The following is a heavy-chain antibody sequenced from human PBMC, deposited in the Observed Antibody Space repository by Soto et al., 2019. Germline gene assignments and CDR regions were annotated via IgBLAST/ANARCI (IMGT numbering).Heavy chain of an antibody. J-gene: IGHJ4*02. CDR1: SGSVSSGGYF. CDR3: AGSSARSMFDY. D-gene: IGHD2-2*01. Sequence: ASETLSLTCTVSSGSVSSGGYFWSWIRQLPGKGLEWIGYIYHTGSTFYNPSLKSRVTISLDTSKSQFSLRLTSVTAADTAMYSCAGSSARSMFDYWGPGTLVTVSS. CDR2: IYHTGST. V-gene: IGHV4-31*03.